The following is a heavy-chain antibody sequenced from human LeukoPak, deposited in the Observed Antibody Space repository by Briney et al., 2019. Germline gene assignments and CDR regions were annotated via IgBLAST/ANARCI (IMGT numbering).Heavy chain of an antibody. J-gene: IGHJ5*02. CDR3: ARAHPGLRFLEWLLSGGWFDP. CDR2: MNPNSGNT. CDR1: GYTFTSYD. V-gene: IGHV1-8*01. D-gene: IGHD3-3*01. Sequence: ASVKVSCKASGYTFTSYDINWVRQATGQGLEWMGWMNPNSGNTGYAQKLQGRVTMTRNTSISTAYMELSSLRSGDTAVYYCARAHPGLRFLEWLLSGGWFDPWGQGTLVTVSS.